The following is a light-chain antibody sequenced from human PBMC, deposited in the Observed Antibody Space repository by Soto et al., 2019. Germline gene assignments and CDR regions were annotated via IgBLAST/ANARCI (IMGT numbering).Light chain of an antibody. Sequence: QSALTQPASVSGSPEQSITISCTGTSSDVGSYNYVSWYQQHPGKAPKLMIYDVTNRPSGVSNRFSGSKSGNTASLTISGLQAEDEDDYYCSSYTSSSTYVFGTGTKVTV. V-gene: IGLV2-14*01. CDR1: SSDVGSYNY. CDR2: DVT. J-gene: IGLJ1*01. CDR3: SSYTSSSTYV.